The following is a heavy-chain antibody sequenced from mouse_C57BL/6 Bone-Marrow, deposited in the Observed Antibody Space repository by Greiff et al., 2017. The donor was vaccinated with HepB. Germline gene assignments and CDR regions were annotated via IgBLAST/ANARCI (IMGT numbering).Heavy chain of an antibody. Sequence: EVQVVESGGGLVQPGGSLKLSCAASGFTFSDYGMAWVRQAPRKGPEWVAFISNLAYSIYYADTVTGRFTISRENAKNTLYLEMSSLRSEDTAMYYCARGGIYYGNYLYFDYWGQGTTLTVSS. CDR3: ARGGIYYGNYLYFDY. CDR1: GFTFSDYG. V-gene: IGHV5-15*01. CDR2: ISNLAYSI. J-gene: IGHJ2*01. D-gene: IGHD2-1*01.